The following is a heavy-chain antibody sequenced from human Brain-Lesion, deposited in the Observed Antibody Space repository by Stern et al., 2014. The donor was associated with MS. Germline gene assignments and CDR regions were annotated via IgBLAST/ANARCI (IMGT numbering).Heavy chain of an antibody. D-gene: IGHD5-12*01. Sequence: EVQLVQSGAEVKKPGESLKISCEASGYLFDDYWIGWVRQMSGRGLELVAIIFPRDSNTRYSPSAKGRVTLSAEKPFSPAFWRWSSLKAAAPAMYYWAKSPATPSGYDRFDYWGQGALVTVSS. V-gene: IGHV5-51*04. CDR3: AKSPATPSGYDRFDY. CDR1: GYLFDDYW. CDR2: IFPRDSNT. J-gene: IGHJ4*02.